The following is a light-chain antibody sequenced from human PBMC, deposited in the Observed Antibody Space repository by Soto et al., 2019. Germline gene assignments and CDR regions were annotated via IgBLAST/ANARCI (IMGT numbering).Light chain of an antibody. Sequence: IVVTQSPATLSVSPGERATLSCRASQSVRNKVAWYQHKPGQTPRVIIYDTSTRAAGIPARFSGCGYGKYFTLTISSLQSEDFAVYYCQQYNIWRSITFGQGTRLEIK. CDR2: DTS. J-gene: IGKJ5*01. V-gene: IGKV3-15*01. CDR1: QSVRNK. CDR3: QQYNIWRSIT.